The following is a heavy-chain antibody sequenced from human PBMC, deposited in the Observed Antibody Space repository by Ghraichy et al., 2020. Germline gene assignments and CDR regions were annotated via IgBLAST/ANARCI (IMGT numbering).Heavy chain of an antibody. J-gene: IGHJ2*01. D-gene: IGHD4-17*01. V-gene: IGHV4-34*01. CDR2: INHSGST. Sequence: SETLSLTCAVYGGSFSGYYWSWIRQPPGKGLEWIGEINHSGSTNYNPSLKSRVTISVDTSKNQFSLKLSSVTAADTAVYYCARRGLRKRYFDLWGRGTLVTVSS. CDR1: GGSFSGYY. CDR3: ARRGLRKRYFDL.